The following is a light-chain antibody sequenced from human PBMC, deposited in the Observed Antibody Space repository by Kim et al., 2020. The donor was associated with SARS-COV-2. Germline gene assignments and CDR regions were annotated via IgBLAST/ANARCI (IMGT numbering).Light chain of an antibody. J-gene: IGKJ4*01. V-gene: IGKV1-33*01. CDR3: QQFYDVPLT. CDR1: HDTTNY. CDR2: DAS. Sequence: ASIGDRVTITCQASHDTTNYLNWYQQKPGKAPKVLIYDASNLGTGVPSRFSGNGSGTHFTLIISSLQPEDTATYHCQQFYDVPLTFGGGTKVDIK.